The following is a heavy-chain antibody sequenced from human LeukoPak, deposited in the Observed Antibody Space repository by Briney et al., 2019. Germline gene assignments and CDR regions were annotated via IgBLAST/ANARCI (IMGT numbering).Heavy chain of an antibody. CDR3: SKFKPGLAGLYYLDY. CDR2: IYYSGST. Sequence: PSETLSLTCTVSGGSISSSSYYWGWIRQPPGKGLEWIGSIYYSGSTYYNPSLKSRVTISVDTSKNQFSLKLSSVTAADTAVYYRSKFKPGLAGLYYLDYWGQGTLVTVSS. CDR1: GGSISSSSYY. D-gene: IGHD3/OR15-3a*01. V-gene: IGHV4-39*01. J-gene: IGHJ4*02.